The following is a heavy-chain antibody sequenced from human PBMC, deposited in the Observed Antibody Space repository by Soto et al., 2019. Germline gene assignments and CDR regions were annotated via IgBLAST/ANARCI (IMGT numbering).Heavy chain of an antibody. J-gene: IGHJ6*02. CDR1: GFTFSSYG. CDR2: IWYDGSNK. CDR3: ARDWGYSSSWYPESYYYYGMDV. D-gene: IGHD6-13*01. V-gene: IGHV3-33*01. Sequence: QVQLVESGGGVVQPGRSLRLSCAASGFTFSSYGMHWVRQAPGKGLEWVAVIWYDGSNKYYADSVKGRFTISRDNSKNTLYLQMNSLRAEDTAVYYCARDWGYSSSWYPESYYYYGMDVWGQGTTVTVSS.